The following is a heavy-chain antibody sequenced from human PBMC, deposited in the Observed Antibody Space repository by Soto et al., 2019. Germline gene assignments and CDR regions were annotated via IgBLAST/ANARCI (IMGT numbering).Heavy chain of an antibody. V-gene: IGHV1-8*01. CDR1: GYTFTSYD. CDR3: ARELAVAGTFPYYYGMDV. Sequence: ASVKVSFKASGYTFTSYDINWVRQATGQGLEWMGWMNPNSGNTGYAQKFQGRVTMTRNTSISTAYMELSSLRSEDTAVYYCARELAVAGTFPYYYGMDVWGQGTTVTVSS. D-gene: IGHD6-19*01. CDR2: MNPNSGNT. J-gene: IGHJ6*02.